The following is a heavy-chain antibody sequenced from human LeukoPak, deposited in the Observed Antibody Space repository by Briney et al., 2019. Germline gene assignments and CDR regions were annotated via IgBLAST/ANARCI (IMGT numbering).Heavy chain of an antibody. Sequence: SETLSLTCTVSGGSISSGGYYWSWIRQPPGKGLEWIGYIYHSGSTNYNPSLKSRVTISVDTSKNQFSLKLSSVTAADTAVYYCAREDLSVFYGSGSYYAYWGQGTLVTVSS. CDR1: GGSISSGGYY. CDR2: IYHSGST. D-gene: IGHD3-10*01. CDR3: AREDLSVFYGSGSYYAY. V-gene: IGHV4-61*08. J-gene: IGHJ4*02.